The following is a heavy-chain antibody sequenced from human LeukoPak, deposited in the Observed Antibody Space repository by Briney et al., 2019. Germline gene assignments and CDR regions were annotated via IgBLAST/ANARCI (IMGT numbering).Heavy chain of an antibody. J-gene: IGHJ4*02. D-gene: IGHD5-18*01. CDR2: ISYDGSNK. V-gene: IGHV3-30*03. CDR3: ARHLSGVTGYTYGRGIDY. Sequence: GGSLRLSCAASGFTFSDYYMSWIRQAPGKGLEWVAGISYDGSNKYYVDLVKGRFTVSRDNSKNTLYLQMNTLRAEDTAVYYCARHLSGVTGYTYGRGIDYWGQGTLVTVSS. CDR1: GFTFSDYY.